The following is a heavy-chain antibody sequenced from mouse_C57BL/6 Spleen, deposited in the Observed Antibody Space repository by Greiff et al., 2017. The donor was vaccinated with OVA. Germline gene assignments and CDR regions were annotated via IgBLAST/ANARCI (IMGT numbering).Heavy chain of an antibody. J-gene: IGHJ1*03. CDR1: GYTFTSYW. V-gene: IGHV1-72*01. Sequence: VQLQQPGAELVKPGASVKLSCKASGYTFTSYWMHWVKQRPGRGLEWIGRIYPNSGGTKYNEQFKSKATLTADKPSITAYRQRSSVASEDSAVYYCAGGDSYWYFDVWGTGTTVTVSS. CDR2: IYPNSGGT. D-gene: IGHD2-13*01. CDR3: AGGDSYWYFDV.